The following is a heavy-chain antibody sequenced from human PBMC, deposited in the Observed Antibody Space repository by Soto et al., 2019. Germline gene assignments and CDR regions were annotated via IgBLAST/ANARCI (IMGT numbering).Heavy chain of an antibody. Sequence: GGSLRLSCAPSGFTFRDFAMIWVRQAPGKRLEWVSAISGSGATTYYADSVKGRFIISRDNFKNTLYLQMNNLRVEDTALYYFTDRRRYSMLRGSLGAFDSWGQGTPVTVSS. CDR2: ISGSGATT. V-gene: IGHV3-23*01. J-gene: IGHJ4*02. CDR1: GFTFRDFA. CDR3: TDRRRYSMLRGSLGAFDS. D-gene: IGHD3-10*01.